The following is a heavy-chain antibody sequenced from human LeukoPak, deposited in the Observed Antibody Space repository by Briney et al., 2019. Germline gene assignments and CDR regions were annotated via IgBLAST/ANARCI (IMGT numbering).Heavy chain of an antibody. CDR1: GGTFISYA. J-gene: IGHJ6*02. D-gene: IGHD6-6*01. V-gene: IGHV1-69*13. CDR3: ASNEMYSSSSRYYSYYGMDV. CDR2: IIPIFGTA. Sequence: SVKVYCKASGGTFISYAISWVRLAPGQGLEWMGGIIPIFGTANYAQKFQGRVTSTAEESTSKAHMELSSLRSESTALYSCASNEMYSSSSRYYSYYGMDVCGQGTPVTVSS.